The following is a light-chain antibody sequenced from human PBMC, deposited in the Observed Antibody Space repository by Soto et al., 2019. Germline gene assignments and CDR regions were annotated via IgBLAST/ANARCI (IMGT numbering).Light chain of an antibody. V-gene: IGKV3-15*01. CDR2: GAS. J-gene: IGKJ5*01. CDR1: QSVSTS. Sequence: EILVTQSPATLSVSPGEIATLSFSASQSVSTSLAWYQQKPGQAPRLLIYGASTRATDIPARFSGSGSGTEFTLTISSLQSEDFAVYYCQQYHHWPPITFGQGTRLEIK. CDR3: QQYHHWPPIT.